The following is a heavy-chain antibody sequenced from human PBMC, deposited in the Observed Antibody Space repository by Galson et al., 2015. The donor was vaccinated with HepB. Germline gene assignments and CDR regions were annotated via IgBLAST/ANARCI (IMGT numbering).Heavy chain of an antibody. CDR1: GFSFSNYA. D-gene: IGHD1-20*01. V-gene: IGHV3-23*01. CDR3: AKDEISGGDVW. J-gene: IGHJ4*02. CDR2: ISGSGSDT. Sequence: SLRLSCAASGFSFSNYAMSWIRQAPGKGPEWVSAISGSGSDTDYVDSVKGRFTISRDNFNNVLYLQMDSLRAEDTALYYCAKDEISGGDVWWGRGTLVTVSS.